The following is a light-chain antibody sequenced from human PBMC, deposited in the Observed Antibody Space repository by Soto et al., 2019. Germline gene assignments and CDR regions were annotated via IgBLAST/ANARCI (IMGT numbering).Light chain of an antibody. V-gene: IGKV3D-20*01. Sequence: EIVLTQSPATLSLSPGERATLSCGASQSIPGNFLAWYQHRRGLAPRLLIFDVSKRATGIPDRFSGSGSGSDFPLTISRLEPEDSAVYYCHHFGPSPTFGGVTKVEFK. CDR1: QSIPGNF. CDR2: DVS. J-gene: IGKJ4*01. CDR3: HHFGPSPT.